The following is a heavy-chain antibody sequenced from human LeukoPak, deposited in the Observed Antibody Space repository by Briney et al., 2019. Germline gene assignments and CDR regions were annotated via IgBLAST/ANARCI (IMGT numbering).Heavy chain of an antibody. Sequence: GGYLRLSCGASGFTFSSSAMHWVRQGPGKGLEWVAYIAHHGNNKYYADSVKGRFTISRDNSKGSLYLQMNSLRADDTAVYYCAKDGSWSCTDWGQGTLIRVSS. CDR3: AKDGSWSCTD. CDR2: IAHHGNNK. D-gene: IGHD2-8*02. V-gene: IGHV3-30*02. CDR1: GFTFSSSA. J-gene: IGHJ4*02.